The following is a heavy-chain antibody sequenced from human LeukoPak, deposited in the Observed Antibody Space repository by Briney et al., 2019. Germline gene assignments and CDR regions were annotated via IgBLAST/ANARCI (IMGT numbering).Heavy chain of an antibody. CDR2: IKQDGSEK. V-gene: IGHV3-7*01. D-gene: IGHD7-27*01. J-gene: IGHJ4*02. CDR1: GFTFSSYW. CDR3: ARDSGTGGLPYYFDY. Sequence: GGSLRLSCAASGFTFSSYWMSWVRQAPGKGLEWVANIKQDGSEKYYVDSVKGRFTISRDNAKNSLYLQMNSLRAEDTAVYYCARDSGTGGLPYYFDYWGQGTLVTVSS.